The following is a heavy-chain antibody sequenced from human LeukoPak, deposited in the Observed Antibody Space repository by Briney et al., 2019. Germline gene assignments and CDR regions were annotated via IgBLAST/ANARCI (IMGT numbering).Heavy chain of an antibody. V-gene: IGHV4-34*01. D-gene: IGHD6-13*01. J-gene: IGHJ6*03. CDR3: ARSGSSWYYYYYYMDV. Sequence: SETLSLTCAVYGGSFIGYYWSWIRQPPGKGLEWIGEINHSGSTNYNPSLKSRVTISVDTSKNQFSLKLSSVTAADTAVYYCARSGSSWYYYYYYMDVWGKGTTVTVSS. CDR2: INHSGST. CDR1: GGSFIGYY.